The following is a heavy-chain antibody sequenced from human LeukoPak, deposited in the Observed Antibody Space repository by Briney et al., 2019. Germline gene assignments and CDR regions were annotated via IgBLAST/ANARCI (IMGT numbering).Heavy chain of an antibody. V-gene: IGHV4-34*01. D-gene: IGHD3-3*01. Sequence: SETLSLTCAVYGGSFSGYYWSWIRQPPGKGLEWIGEINHSGSTNYNPSLKSRVTISVDTSKNQFSLKLSSVTAADTAVYYCARGLGIFGVHPVGYWGQGTLVTVSS. CDR1: GGSFSGYY. J-gene: IGHJ4*02. CDR2: INHSGST. CDR3: ARGLGIFGVHPVGY.